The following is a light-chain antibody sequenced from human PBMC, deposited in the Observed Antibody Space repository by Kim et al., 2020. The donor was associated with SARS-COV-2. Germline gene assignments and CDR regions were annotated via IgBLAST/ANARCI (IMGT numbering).Light chain of an antibody. J-gene: IGKJ1*01. CDR2: DAS. Sequence: IVLPQSPATLSLSPGDRASLSCRASQSVGNYLAWYQHKPGQAPRLLIHDASNRATGIPARFSGSGSGTDFTLTISSLAPEDFAVYYCQQRSNWPWTFGQGTKVDIK. CDR3: QQRSNWPWT. CDR1: QSVGNY. V-gene: IGKV3-11*01.